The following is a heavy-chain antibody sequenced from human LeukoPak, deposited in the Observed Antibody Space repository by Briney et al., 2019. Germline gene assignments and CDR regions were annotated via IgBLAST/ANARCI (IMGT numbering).Heavy chain of an antibody. D-gene: IGHD3-9*01. CDR2: IYSGGNT. V-gene: IGHV3-53*05. Sequence: GGSLRLSCAASGFTVSSNYMSWVRQAPGKGLEWVSVIYSGGNTYYADSVKGRFTISRDNSKDTLYLQMNSLRAEDTAVYYCARDRGYDILTGYSNWFDPWGQGTLVTVSS. J-gene: IGHJ5*02. CDR3: ARDRGYDILTGYSNWFDP. CDR1: GFTVSSNY.